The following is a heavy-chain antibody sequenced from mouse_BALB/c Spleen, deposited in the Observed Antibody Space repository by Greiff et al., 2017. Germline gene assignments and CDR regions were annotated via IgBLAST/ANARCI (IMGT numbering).Heavy chain of an antibody. V-gene: IGHV2-6-7*01. CDR3: ARELWLREYAMDY. D-gene: IGHD2-2*01. CDR2: IWGDGST. CDR1: GFSLTGYG. J-gene: IGHJ4*01. Sequence: QVQLKESGPGLVAPSQSLSITCTVSGFSLTGYGVNWVRQPPGKGLEWLGMIWGDGSTDYNSALKSRLSISKDNSKSQVFLKMNSLQTDDTARYYCARELWLREYAMDYWGQGTSVTVSS.